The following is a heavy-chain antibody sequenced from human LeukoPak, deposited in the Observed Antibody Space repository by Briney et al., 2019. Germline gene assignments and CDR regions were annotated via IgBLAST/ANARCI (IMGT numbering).Heavy chain of an antibody. V-gene: IGHV3-15*05. CDR1: GFTFSNVW. Sequence: GGSLRLSCAASGFTFSNVWMSWVRQAPGKGLEWVGRIKSKIDGGTTDYAAPVKGRFTISRDNTKNSLYLQMNSLRAEDTAFYYCAKSHHTVTGYYTPFDCWGQGTLVTVSS. CDR2: IKSKIDGGTT. D-gene: IGHD3/OR15-3a*01. J-gene: IGHJ4*02. CDR3: AKSHHTVTGYYTPFDC.